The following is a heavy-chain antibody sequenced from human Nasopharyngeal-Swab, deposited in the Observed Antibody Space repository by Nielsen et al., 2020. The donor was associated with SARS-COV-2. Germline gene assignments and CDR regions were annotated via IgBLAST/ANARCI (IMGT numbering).Heavy chain of an antibody. V-gene: IGHV1-69*13. CDR3: ARDAGSGNFFDY. CDR2: IIPIFGTA. CDR1: GGTFSSYA. D-gene: IGHD3-10*01. J-gene: IGHJ4*02. Sequence: SVKVSCKASGGTFSSYAISWVRQAPGQGLEWMGGIIPIFGTANYAQKFQGRVTITADESTSTAYMELSSLRSEDTAVYYCARDAGSGNFFDYWGQGTLVTVSS.